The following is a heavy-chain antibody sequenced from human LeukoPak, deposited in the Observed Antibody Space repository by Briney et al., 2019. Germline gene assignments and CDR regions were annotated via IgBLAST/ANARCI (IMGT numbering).Heavy chain of an antibody. V-gene: IGHV4-34*01. CDR2: VNHSGST. J-gene: IGHJ4*02. D-gene: IGHD5-12*01. CDR1: GGSFSGYY. CDR3: ARLCQLRSVLFFDY. Sequence: SETLSLTCAVYGGSFSGYYWSWIRQPPGKGLEWIGEVNHSGSTNYNPSLKSRVTISVDTSKNQFSLKLSSVTAADTAVYYCARLCQLRSVLFFDYWGQGTLVTVSS.